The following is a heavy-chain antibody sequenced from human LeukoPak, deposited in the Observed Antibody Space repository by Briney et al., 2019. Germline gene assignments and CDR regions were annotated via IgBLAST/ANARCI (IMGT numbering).Heavy chain of an antibody. CDR3: AKAPEWLSYYFDY. J-gene: IGHJ4*02. CDR1: GFTFSSYA. V-gene: IGHV3-23*01. D-gene: IGHD3-3*01. CDR2: ISGSGGST. Sequence: GASLRLSCAASGFTFSSYAMSWVRQAPGKGLEWVSAISGSGGSTYYADSVKGRFTNSRDNSKNTLYLQMNSLRAEDTAVYYCAKAPEWLSYYFDYWGQGTLVTVSS.